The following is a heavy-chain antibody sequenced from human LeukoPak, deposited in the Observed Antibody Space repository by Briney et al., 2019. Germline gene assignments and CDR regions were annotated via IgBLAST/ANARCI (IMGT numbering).Heavy chain of an antibody. V-gene: IGHV3-33*06. D-gene: IGHD3-3*01. CDR3: AKIRAPITIFGVVSFEAFDY. CDR1: GFTFSSYG. Sequence: GGSLRLSCAASGFTFSSYGMHWVRQAPGKGLEWVAVIWYDGSNKYYADSVKGRFTISRDNSKNTLYLQMNSLRAEDTAVYYCAKIRAPITIFGVVSFEAFDYWGQGTLVTVSS. CDR2: IWYDGSNK. J-gene: IGHJ4*02.